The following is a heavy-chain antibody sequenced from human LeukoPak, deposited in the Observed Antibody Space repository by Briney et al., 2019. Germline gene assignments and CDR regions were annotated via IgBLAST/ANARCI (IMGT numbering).Heavy chain of an antibody. V-gene: IGHV1-2*02. CDR2: INPNSGGT. Sequence: ASVKVSCKASGYTFTGYYMHWVRQAPGQGLEWMGWINPNSGGTNYAQKLQGRVTMTRDTSISTAYMELSRPRSDDTAVYYCARSRGLPLPYYDFWSGYGFFDYWGQGTLVTVSS. D-gene: IGHD3-3*01. CDR1: GYTFTGYY. CDR3: ARSRGLPLPYYDFWSGYGFFDY. J-gene: IGHJ4*02.